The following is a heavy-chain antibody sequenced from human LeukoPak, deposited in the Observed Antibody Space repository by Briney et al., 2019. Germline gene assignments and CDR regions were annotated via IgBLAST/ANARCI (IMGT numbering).Heavy chain of an antibody. CDR2: VSHSGNT. CDR1: GGSVSTYY. J-gene: IGHJ4*02. Sequence: SETLSLTCTVSGGSVSTYYWSWIRQPPGKELGWIGYVSHSGNTNCNPSLKSRVTMSLDTSKNHFSLRLSSVNTADTAVYYCARAGSGYSFDYWGQGSLVTVSS. D-gene: IGHD5-12*01. CDR3: ARAGSGYSFDY. V-gene: IGHV4-59*02.